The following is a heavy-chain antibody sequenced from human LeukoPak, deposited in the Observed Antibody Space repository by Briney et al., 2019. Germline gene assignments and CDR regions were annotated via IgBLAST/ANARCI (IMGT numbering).Heavy chain of an antibody. CDR1: GFTFSSYG. V-gene: IGHV3-33*01. J-gene: IGHJ4*02. Sequence: GGSLRLSCAASGFTFSSYGMHWVRQAPGNGLEWVAVIWYDGSNKYYADSVKGRFTISRDNSKNTLFLQMNSLRAEDTAVYYCARKPLSYSDYEVDYWGQGTLVTVSS. CDR2: IWYDGSNK. D-gene: IGHD4-17*01. CDR3: ARKPLSYSDYEVDY.